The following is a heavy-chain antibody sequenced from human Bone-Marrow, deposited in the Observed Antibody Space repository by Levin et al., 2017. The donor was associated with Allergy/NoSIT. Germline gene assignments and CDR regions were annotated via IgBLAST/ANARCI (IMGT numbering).Heavy chain of an antibody. CDR3: AKDLPRIVVVVAPPGAFDI. CDR2: ISGSGGST. CDR1: GFTFSSYA. D-gene: IGHD2-15*01. V-gene: IGHV3-23*01. J-gene: IGHJ3*02. Sequence: PGGSLRLSCAASGFTFSSYAMSWVRQAPGKGLEWVSAISGSGGSTYYADSVKGRFTISRDNSKNTLYLQMNSLRAEDTAVYYCAKDLPRIVVVVAPPGAFDIWGQGTMVTVSS.